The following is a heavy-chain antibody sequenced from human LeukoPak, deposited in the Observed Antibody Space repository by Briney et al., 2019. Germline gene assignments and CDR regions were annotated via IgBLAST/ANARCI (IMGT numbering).Heavy chain of an antibody. CDR2: FDPEDGET. CDR1: GYTLTELS. CDR3: ATGLIAVAGGPWYNWFDP. Sequence: GASVKVSCKVSGYTLTELSMHWVRQAPGKGLEWMGGFDPEDGETICAQKFQGRVTMTEDTSTDTAYMELSSLRSEDTAVYYCATGLIAVAGGPWYNWFDPWGQGTLVTVSS. J-gene: IGHJ5*02. V-gene: IGHV1-24*01. D-gene: IGHD6-19*01.